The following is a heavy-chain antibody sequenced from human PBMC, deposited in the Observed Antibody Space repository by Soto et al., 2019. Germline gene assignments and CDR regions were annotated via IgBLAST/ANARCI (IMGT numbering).Heavy chain of an antibody. Sequence: GGSLRLSCAASGFTFSSXXMXXXRQAPGKGLEWVAXIXYDGSNXXYADSVKGRFTISRDNSKNTMYLQMNSLRAEDTTVYYCARDGDGPSHIVVVPAAMGIYWYFDLWGRGTLVTVSS. J-gene: IGHJ2*01. CDR3: ARDGDGPSHIVVVPAAMGIYWYFDL. CDR1: GFTFSSXX. V-gene: IGHV3-33*01. D-gene: IGHD2-2*01. CDR2: IXYDGSNX.